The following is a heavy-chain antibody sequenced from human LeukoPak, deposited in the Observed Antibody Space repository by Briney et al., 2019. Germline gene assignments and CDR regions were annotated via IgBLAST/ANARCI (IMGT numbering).Heavy chain of an antibody. CDR1: GGSISSGDYY. CDR2: IYYSGST. CDR3: ARGGYYGSGSYWGTFDY. V-gene: IGHV4-30-4*01. Sequence: SQTLSLTCTVSGGSISSGDYYWSWIRQPPGKGLEWLGYIYYSGSTYYNPSLKSRVTISVDTSKNQFSLKLSSVTAADTAVYYCARGGYYGSGSYWGTFDYWGQGTLVTVSS. J-gene: IGHJ4*02. D-gene: IGHD3-10*01.